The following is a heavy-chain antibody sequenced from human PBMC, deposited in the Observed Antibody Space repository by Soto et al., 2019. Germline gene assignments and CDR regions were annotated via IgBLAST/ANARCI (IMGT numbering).Heavy chain of an antibody. CDR2: VSRAGTYT. D-gene: IGHD3-16*01. Sequence: EVQLLESGGDVVRPGGSLRLSCAASGFTFSSYAMGWVRQAPGKGLGWVAGVSRAGTYTFYADSVRGGFSISRDNSRDTVDLYMNALRGDDTAVYFCVKYTVTEDLGESWGQGTLVSVSS. J-gene: IGHJ5*02. V-gene: IGHV3-23*01. CDR3: VKYTVTEDLGES. CDR1: GFTFSSYA.